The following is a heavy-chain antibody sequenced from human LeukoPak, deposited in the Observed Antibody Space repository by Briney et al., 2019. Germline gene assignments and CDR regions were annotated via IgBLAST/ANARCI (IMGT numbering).Heavy chain of an antibody. CDR3: AKDHPVLSF. V-gene: IGHV3-43*02. CDR1: GSTSDDFG. D-gene: IGHD2-8*01. Sequence: GGSLRLSCAASGSTSDDFGMHWARQVPGKGLEWVSFISGDGNKIHYADSVKGRFTVSRDKSKNSLYLEMISLRTEDTAFYYCAKDHPVLSFWGQGTLVTVSS. CDR2: ISGDGNKI. J-gene: IGHJ4*02.